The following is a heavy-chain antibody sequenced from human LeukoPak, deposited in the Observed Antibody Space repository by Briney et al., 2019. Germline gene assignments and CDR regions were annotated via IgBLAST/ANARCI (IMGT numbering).Heavy chain of an antibody. CDR1: ENTFITSY. J-gene: IGHJ4*02. D-gene: IGHD1-1*01. V-gene: IGHV1-46*01. CDR2: INPSGGGT. Sequence: ASVKVSCKASENTFITSYTHWVRQAPGQGLEWMGIINPSGGGTGYARKFRGRVTMTGDTSTSTVYMELSSLLSEDTAVYYCARSALSGTGYFDYWGQGTLVTVSS. CDR3: ARSALSGTGYFDY.